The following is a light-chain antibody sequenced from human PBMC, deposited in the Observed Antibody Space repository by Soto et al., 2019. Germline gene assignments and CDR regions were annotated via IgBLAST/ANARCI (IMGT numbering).Light chain of an antibody. CDR2: DVS. CDR3: CSYAGSYV. V-gene: IGLV2-11*01. CDR1: SSDVGGYNY. J-gene: IGLJ1*01. Sequence: QSALTQPRSVSGSPGQSVTISCTGTSSDVGGYNYVSWYQQHPGKAPKLMIYDVSKRPSGVPDRFSGSKSGNTASLTISGLQAEDEADYYFCSYAGSYVFGTGIKVTIL.